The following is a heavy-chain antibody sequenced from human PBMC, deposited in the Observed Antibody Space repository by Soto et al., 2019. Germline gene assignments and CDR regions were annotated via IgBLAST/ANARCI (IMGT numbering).Heavy chain of an antibody. Sequence: EAQLVESGGGLVQPGGSLRLSCGSSKLMLRTYSLNWVRQPPGEGLEWVSSITSSSSTMYYADSVKGRFTITRDNAKNSLYLQMYSLRAEDSAVYYSVREVEYCTNGVCFPYFDYWGQGTLVTVSS. CDR1: KLMLRTYS. D-gene: IGHD2-8*01. J-gene: IGHJ4*02. CDR3: VREVEYCTNGVCFPYFDY. CDR2: ITSSSSTM. V-gene: IGHV3-48*01.